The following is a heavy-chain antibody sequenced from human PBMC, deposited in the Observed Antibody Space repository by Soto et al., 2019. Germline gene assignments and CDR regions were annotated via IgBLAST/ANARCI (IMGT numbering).Heavy chain of an antibody. J-gene: IGHJ4*02. CDR2: INVDGSAT. D-gene: IGHD2-15*01. V-gene: IGHV3-74*01. Sequence: EVQLVESGGGLVQPGGSRRLSCAVSGLTFSSSWMHWVRQAPGKGLVWVSRINVDGSATHYADSVQGRITITRDNAKNILYLQMANLSAEDTAVYYCARDRGSYDGIFDYWGQGTLVTVSS. CDR1: GLTFSSSW. CDR3: ARDRGSYDGIFDY.